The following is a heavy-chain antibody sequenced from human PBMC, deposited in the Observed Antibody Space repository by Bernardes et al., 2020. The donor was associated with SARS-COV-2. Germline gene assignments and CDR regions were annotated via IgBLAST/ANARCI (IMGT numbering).Heavy chain of an antibody. CDR3: ARSGTYPDAFDI. D-gene: IGHD1-26*01. V-gene: IGHV1-69*13. J-gene: IGHJ3*02. CDR1: GNTFTSYA. Sequence: SVKVSCKTSGNTFTSYAVIWVRQAPGQGLECMGGIIPLFGTTNYAQNFQGRVTIAADESTSTVYMELSSLRSEDTAMYYCARSGTYPDAFDIWGQGTMVTCSS. CDR2: IIPLFGTT.